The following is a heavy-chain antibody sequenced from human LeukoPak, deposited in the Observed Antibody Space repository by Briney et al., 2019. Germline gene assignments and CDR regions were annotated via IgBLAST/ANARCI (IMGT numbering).Heavy chain of an antibody. Sequence: GGSLRLSCAASGFTFSSYAMSWVRQAPGKGLEWVSAISGSGGSTYYADSVKGRFTISRDNSKNTLYLQMNSLRADDTAVYCCAKKRDSSSGWNWFDPWGQGTLVTVSP. V-gene: IGHV3-23*01. CDR1: GFTFSSYA. CDR3: AKKRDSSSGWNWFDP. J-gene: IGHJ5*02. CDR2: ISGSGGST. D-gene: IGHD6-19*01.